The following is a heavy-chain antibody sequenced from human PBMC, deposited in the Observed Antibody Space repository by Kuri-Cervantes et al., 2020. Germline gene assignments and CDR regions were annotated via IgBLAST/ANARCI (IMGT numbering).Heavy chain of an antibody. J-gene: IGHJ5*02. CDR3: ARWGEDCSGGSCYPIPLLA. Sequence: GGSLRLSCAASGFTVSSNYMTWVRQAPGKGLEWVTVLYSGGTTYYADSVKGRFTISRDNSKNTLYLQLNSLRAEDTAVYYCARWGEDCSGGSCYPIPLLAWGQGTLVTVSS. V-gene: IGHV3-53*01. CDR1: GFTVSSNY. D-gene: IGHD2-15*01. CDR2: LYSGGTT.